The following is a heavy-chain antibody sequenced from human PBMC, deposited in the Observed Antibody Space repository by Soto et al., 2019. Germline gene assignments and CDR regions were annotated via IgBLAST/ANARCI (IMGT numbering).Heavy chain of an antibody. J-gene: IGHJ4*02. CDR1: GYTFTSYG. CDR3: ARGMIPFGGVIGHSGPDS. CDR2: ISAYNGNT. V-gene: IGHV1-18*01. D-gene: IGHD3-16*02. Sequence: QVQLVQSGAEVKKPGASVKVSCKASGYTFTSYGISWVRQAPGQGLEWMGWISAYNGNTNYAQKLQGRVTMTTDTXRXKXPMSLGSLRPSDPAVYYCARGMIPFGGVIGHSGPDSWGQGTPVTVS.